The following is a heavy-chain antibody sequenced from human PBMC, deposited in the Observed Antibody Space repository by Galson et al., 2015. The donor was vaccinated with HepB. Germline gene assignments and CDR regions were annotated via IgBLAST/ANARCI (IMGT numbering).Heavy chain of an antibody. Sequence: TLSLTCAVYGGSFSGYYWSWIRQPPGKGLEWIGEINHSGSTNYNPSLKSRVTISVDTSKNQFSLKLSSVTAADTAVYYCARGPPSGNPRRNGFDYWGQGTLVTVSS. V-gene: IGHV4-34*01. J-gene: IGHJ4*02. CDR1: GGSFSGYY. D-gene: IGHD1-26*01. CDR3: ARGPPSGNPRRNGFDY. CDR2: INHSGST.